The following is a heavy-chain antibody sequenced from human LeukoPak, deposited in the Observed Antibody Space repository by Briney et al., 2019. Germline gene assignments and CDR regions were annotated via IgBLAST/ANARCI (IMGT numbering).Heavy chain of an antibody. V-gene: IGHV1-8*03. D-gene: IGHD2-15*01. CDR3: ARGKGYCSGGSCFWGNWFDP. CDR2: MNPNSGNT. Sequence: ASVKVSCKASGYTFTSYDINWVRQATGQGLEWMGWMNPNSGNTGYAQKFQGRVTITRNTSISTAYMELSSLRSEDTAVNYCARGKGYCSGGSCFWGNWFDPWGQGTLVTVSS. J-gene: IGHJ5*02. CDR1: GYTFTSYD.